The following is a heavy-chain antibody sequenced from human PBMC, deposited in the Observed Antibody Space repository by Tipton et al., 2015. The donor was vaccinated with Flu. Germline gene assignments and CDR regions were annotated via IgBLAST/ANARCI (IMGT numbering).Heavy chain of an antibody. CDR2: VSWDGDST. D-gene: IGHD4-23*01. Sequence: GSLRLSCAASGFTFRHYAMHWVRQAPGKGLEWVSLVSWDGDSTYYADSVKGRFTISRDNNKNSLYLQMNSLRIEDSAVYYCARPQVVGTPNRPEFDSWGQGTLVTVSS. CDR1: GFTFRHYA. V-gene: IGHV3-43D*04. J-gene: IGHJ4*02. CDR3: ARPQVVGTPNRPEFDS.